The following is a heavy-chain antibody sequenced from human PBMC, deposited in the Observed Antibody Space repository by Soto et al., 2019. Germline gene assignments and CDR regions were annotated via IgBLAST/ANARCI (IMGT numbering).Heavy chain of an antibody. J-gene: IGHJ5*02. D-gene: IGHD3-3*02. CDR3: ARVSFSLAQNWFDP. Sequence: SETLSLTCTVSGGSISSYYWSWIRQPPGKGLEWIGYIYYSGSTNYNPSPKSRVTISVDTSKNQFSLKLSSVTAADTAVYYCARVSFSLAQNWFDPWGQGTLVTVSS. V-gene: IGHV4-59*01. CDR1: GGSISSYY. CDR2: IYYSGST.